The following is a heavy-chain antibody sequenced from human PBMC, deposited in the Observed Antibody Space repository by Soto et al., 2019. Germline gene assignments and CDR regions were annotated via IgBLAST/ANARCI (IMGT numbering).Heavy chain of an antibody. CDR2: ISGYKGNT. V-gene: IGHV1-18*04. J-gene: IGHJ4*02. Sequence: GSMKVSCKASGYTFTGYGISWVRQAPGQGLEWMGWISGYKGNTKYAQKVQGRVTLTTDTSTSTAYMELSILRSEDTAVNYCAKALIKLPHSFLYSCQAPLVTV. CDR1: GYTFTGYG. D-gene: IGHD1-7*01. CDR3: AKALIKLPHSFLY.